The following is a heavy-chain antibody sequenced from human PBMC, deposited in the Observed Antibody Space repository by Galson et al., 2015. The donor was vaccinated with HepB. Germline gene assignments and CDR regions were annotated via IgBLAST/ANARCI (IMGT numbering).Heavy chain of an antibody. J-gene: IGHJ5*01. CDR3: ARRERSCFDGNCDFYWFDS. CDR1: GYTFANYW. V-gene: IGHV5-51*01. Sequence: QSGAEVKKPGESLKISCKASGYTFANYWIGWVRQMPGKGPEWMGIIYPGDFDTRYSPSFQGRVSMSADKSITTVYLQWSSLKASDTAIYYCARRERSCFDGNCDFYWFDSWGQGTLVTVSS. D-gene: IGHD2-21*01. CDR2: IYPGDFDT.